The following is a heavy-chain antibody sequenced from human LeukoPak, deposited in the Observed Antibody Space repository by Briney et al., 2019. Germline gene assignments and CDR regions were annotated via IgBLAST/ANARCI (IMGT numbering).Heavy chain of an antibody. D-gene: IGHD5-24*01. V-gene: IGHV3-23*01. CDR1: GFTFSSYA. CDR3: AREGREGYNYPALDY. Sequence: GGSLRLSCAASGFTFSSYAMSWVRQAPGKGLEWVSTISGSGGSTYYADSVKGRFTISRDNAKNSLYLQMNSLRDEDTAVYYCAREGREGYNYPALDYWGQGIAVTVSS. J-gene: IGHJ4*02. CDR2: ISGSGGST.